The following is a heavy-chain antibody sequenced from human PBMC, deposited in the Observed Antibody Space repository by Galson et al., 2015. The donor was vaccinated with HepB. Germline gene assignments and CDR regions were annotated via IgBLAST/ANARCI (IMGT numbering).Heavy chain of an antibody. CDR3: ARGGYSGSFNWFDP. CDR1: GYTFTSYA. J-gene: IGHJ5*02. CDR2: INAGNGNT. V-gene: IGHV1-3*01. D-gene: IGHD1-26*01. Sequence: SCKASGYTFTSYAMHWVRQAPGQRLEWMGWINAGNGNTKYSQKFQGRVTITRDTSAGTAYMELSSLRSEDTAVYYCARGGYSGSFNWFDPWGQGTLVTVSS.